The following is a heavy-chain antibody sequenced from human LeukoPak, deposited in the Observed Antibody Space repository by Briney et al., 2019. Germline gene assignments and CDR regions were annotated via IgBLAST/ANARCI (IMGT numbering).Heavy chain of an antibody. V-gene: IGHV1-69*13. CDR2: IIPIFGTA. CDR1: GGTFSSYA. D-gene: IGHD2-2*01. Sequence: ASVKVSCKASGGTFSSYAISWVRQAPGQGLEWMGGIIPIFGTANYAQTFQGRVTITADESTSTAYMELSSLRAEDTAVYYCARDPQSDCSSTSCYEDFDYWGQGTLVTVSS. J-gene: IGHJ4*02. CDR3: ARDPQSDCSSTSCYEDFDY.